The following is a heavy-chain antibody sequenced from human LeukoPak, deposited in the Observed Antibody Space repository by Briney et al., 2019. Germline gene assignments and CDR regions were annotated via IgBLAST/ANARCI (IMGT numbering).Heavy chain of an antibody. V-gene: IGHV3-30*18. CDR1: GFTFSSYG. D-gene: IGHD5-18*01. Sequence: GGSLRLSCAASGFTFSSYGMHWVRQAPGKGLEWVAVISYDGSNKYYADSVKGRFTISRDNSKNTLYPQMNSLRAEDTAVYYCAKDTHTGLLIRQEFDYWGQGTLVTVSS. CDR3: AKDTHTGLLIRQEFDY. CDR2: ISYDGSNK. J-gene: IGHJ4*02.